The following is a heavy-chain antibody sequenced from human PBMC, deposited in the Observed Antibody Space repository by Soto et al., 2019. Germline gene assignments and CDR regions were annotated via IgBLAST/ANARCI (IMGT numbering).Heavy chain of an antibody. CDR2: ISAHNGNS. J-gene: IGHJ4*02. CDR1: GYTFINYA. CDR3: ARDISGVHGLDYFDY. Sequence: QIPLVQSGAEVKEPGASVKVSCKAAGYTFINYAIKWVRQAPGQGLEWMGWISAHNGNSKYAQKFQGSVTITTDTSTNKAYLELRSVKSHDTGVYYSARDISGVHGLDYFDYWGKGTLVTVSS. V-gene: IGHV1-18*01. D-gene: IGHD6-25*01.